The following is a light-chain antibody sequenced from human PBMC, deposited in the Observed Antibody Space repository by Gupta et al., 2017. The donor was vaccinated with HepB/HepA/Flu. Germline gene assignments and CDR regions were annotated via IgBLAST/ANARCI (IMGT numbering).Light chain of an antibody. CDR1: QSVSSS. V-gene: IGKV3-11*01. J-gene: IGKJ2*01. CDR2: DAS. CDR3: LQRSNWPPT. Sequence: EIVLTQSPATLSLSPGERATLSCRASQSVSSSLAWYQQKPGQAPRLLIYDASNRATGIPARFSGSGSATDFTLTVSSLEPEDFAIYYCLQRSNWPPTFGPGTKMEIK.